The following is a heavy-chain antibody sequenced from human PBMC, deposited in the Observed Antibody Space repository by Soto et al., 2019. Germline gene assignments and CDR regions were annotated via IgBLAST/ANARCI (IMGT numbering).Heavy chain of an antibody. D-gene: IGHD3-22*01. CDR3: ARVTTAFYDSSGYYYDQIPPFFDY. CDR2: IYYSGST. V-gene: IGHV4-59*01. Sequence: SETLSLTCTVSGGSISSYYWSWIRQPPGKGLEWIGYIYYSGSTNYNPSLKSRVTISVDTSKNQFSLKLSSVTAADTAVYYCARVTTAFYDSSGYYYDQIPPFFDYWGQGTLVTVSS. J-gene: IGHJ4*02. CDR1: GGSISSYY.